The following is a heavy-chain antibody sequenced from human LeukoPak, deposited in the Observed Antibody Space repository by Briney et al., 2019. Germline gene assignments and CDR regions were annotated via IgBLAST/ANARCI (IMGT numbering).Heavy chain of an antibody. J-gene: IGHJ3*02. V-gene: IGHV3-33*01. CDR3: AREYSGRCIHAFES. CDR1: GFTFSNYG. Sequence: GRSLRLSCAASGFTFSNYGMHWVRQAPGKGLEWVAFIQFDVSSEYYADSVKGRFTVSRDNSKNTVYLQMNSLRAEDTALYYCAREYSGRCIHAFESWGQGTTVTVSS. CDR2: IQFDVSSE. D-gene: IGHD6-13*01.